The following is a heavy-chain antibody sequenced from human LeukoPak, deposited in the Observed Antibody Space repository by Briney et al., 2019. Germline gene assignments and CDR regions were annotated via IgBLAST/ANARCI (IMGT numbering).Heavy chain of an antibody. D-gene: IGHD2-21*02. V-gene: IGHV3-7*01. CDR3: AKVPRDSDCY. CDR2: INEDGSVK. Sequence: GGSLRLSCAVSGGTFSAYWMAXXRQSPGKXXXWVAEINEDGSVKYYVDSMKGRFTISRDNAKNSLYLQMNSLGAEDTAVYYCAKVPRDSDCYWGQGTLVTVSS. CDR1: GGTFSAYW. J-gene: IGHJ4*02.